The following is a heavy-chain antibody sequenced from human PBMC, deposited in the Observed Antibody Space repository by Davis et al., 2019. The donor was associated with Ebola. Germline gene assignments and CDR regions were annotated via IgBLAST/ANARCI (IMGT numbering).Heavy chain of an antibody. Sequence: ASVKVSCKASGYTFTSYYMHWVRQAPGQGLEWMGWISAYNGNTNYAQKLQGRVTMTTDTSTSTAYMELRSLRSDDTAVYYCARDRGLIAAAGTFDYWGQGTLVTVSS. V-gene: IGHV1-18*04. CDR2: ISAYNGNT. CDR1: GYTFTSYY. D-gene: IGHD6-13*01. CDR3: ARDRGLIAAAGTFDY. J-gene: IGHJ4*02.